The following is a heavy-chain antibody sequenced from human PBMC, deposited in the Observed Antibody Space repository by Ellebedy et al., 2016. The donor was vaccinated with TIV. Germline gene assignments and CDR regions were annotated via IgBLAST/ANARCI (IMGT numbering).Heavy chain of an antibody. V-gene: IGHV3-33*08. CDR2: IWYDGSNK. Sequence: GESLKISCAASGFTFSDYAISWVRQAPGKGLEWVAVIWYDGSNKYYADSVKGRFTISRDNSKNTLYLQMNSLRAEDTAVYYCARDEMPPPIAAAGDYYYYGMDVWGQGTTVTVSS. D-gene: IGHD6-13*01. J-gene: IGHJ6*02. CDR3: ARDEMPPPIAAAGDYYYYGMDV. CDR1: GFTFSDYA.